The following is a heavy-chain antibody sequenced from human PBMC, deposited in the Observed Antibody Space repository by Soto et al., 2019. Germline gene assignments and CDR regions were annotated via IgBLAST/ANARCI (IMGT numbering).Heavy chain of an antibody. V-gene: IGHV1-24*01. CDR1: GYTLTELS. Sequence: ASVEVSCKVSGYTLTELSRHWVRQAPGKGLEWMGGFDPEDGETIYAQKFQGRVTMTEDTSTDTAYMELSSLRSEDTAVYYCATHDTRGFYYYMDVWGKGTTVTVSS. CDR3: ATHDTRGFYYYMDV. D-gene: IGHD2-2*01. J-gene: IGHJ6*03. CDR2: FDPEDGET.